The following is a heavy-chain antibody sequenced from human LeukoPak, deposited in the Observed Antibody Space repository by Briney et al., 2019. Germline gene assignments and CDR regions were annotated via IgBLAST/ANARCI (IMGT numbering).Heavy chain of an antibody. Sequence: ASVKVSCKASGYTFTSYGISWVRQAPGQGLEWMGWISAYNGNTNYAQKLQGRVTMTTDTSTSTAYMELRSLRSDDTAVYYCARDPQTMVRGVIIPDAFDIWGQGTMVTASS. CDR3: ARDPQTMVRGVIIPDAFDI. J-gene: IGHJ3*02. D-gene: IGHD3-10*01. CDR1: GYTFTSYG. V-gene: IGHV1-18*04. CDR2: ISAYNGNT.